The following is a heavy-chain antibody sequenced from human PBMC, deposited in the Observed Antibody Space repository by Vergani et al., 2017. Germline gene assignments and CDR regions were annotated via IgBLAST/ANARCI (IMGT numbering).Heavy chain of an antibody. CDR2: MNPNSVNT. CDR1: GYTFTSYD. V-gene: IGHV1-8*01. Sequence: QVQLVQSGAEVKKPGASVKVSCRASGYTFTSYDINWVRQATGQGLEWMGWMNPNSVNTGYAQKFQGRVTMTRNTSINTAYMELSSLRSEDTAVYYCARGPILRYCSSTRCYLGNDMDVWGKGTTVTVSS. CDR3: ARGPILRYCSSTRCYLGNDMDV. J-gene: IGHJ6*03. D-gene: IGHD2-2*01.